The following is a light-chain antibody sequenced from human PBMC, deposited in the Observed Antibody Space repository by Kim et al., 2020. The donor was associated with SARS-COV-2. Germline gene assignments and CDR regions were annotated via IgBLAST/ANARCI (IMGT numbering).Light chain of an antibody. J-gene: IGLJ3*02. CDR1: SSDIGAYNY. Sequence: QSVLTQPASVSGSPGQSITISCTGTSSDIGAYNYVAWYQQHPGKVPKLMIYDVTKRPSGVSDRFSGSKSANTASLTISGLQAEDETDYYCTSYTTNTTWVFGGGTQLTVL. V-gene: IGLV2-14*03. CDR2: DVT. CDR3: TSYTTNTTWV.